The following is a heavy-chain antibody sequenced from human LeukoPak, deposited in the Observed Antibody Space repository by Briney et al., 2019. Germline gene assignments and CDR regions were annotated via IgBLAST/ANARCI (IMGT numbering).Heavy chain of an antibody. CDR3: ASLGLEDY. J-gene: IGHJ4*02. CDR2: INNDGSST. Sequence: GGSLRLSCAASGFPFSPYWMHWVRQAPGKGLVWVSRINNDGSSTMYADSVKGRFTISRDNAKNTLYLQMNSLRAEDTAVYYCASLGLEDYWGQGTLVTVSS. D-gene: IGHD6-19*01. CDR1: GFPFSPYW. V-gene: IGHV3-74*03.